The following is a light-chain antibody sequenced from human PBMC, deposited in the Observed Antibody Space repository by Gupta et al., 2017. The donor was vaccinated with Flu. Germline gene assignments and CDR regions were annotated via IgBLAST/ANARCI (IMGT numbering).Light chain of an antibody. Sequence: QSALTQPPSASGSPGQSVTISCTGTSSDVGGYNYVSWYQQHPGKAPKLIIYEVSKRPSGVPDRFSGSKSGNTASLTVSGLQAEDDAYDYCSSYAGSNNVVFGGGTKLTVL. CDR2: EVS. V-gene: IGLV2-8*01. CDR1: SSDVGGYNY. CDR3: SSYAGSNNVV. J-gene: IGLJ2*01.